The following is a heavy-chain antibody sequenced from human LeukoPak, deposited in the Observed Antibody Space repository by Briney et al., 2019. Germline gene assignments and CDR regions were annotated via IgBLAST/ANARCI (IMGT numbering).Heavy chain of an antibody. CDR1: GGSFSGYY. J-gene: IGHJ6*04. V-gene: IGHV3-21*01. CDR3: ARGYYYGLDV. Sequence: ETLSLTCAVYGGSFSGYYWSWIRQPPGKGLEWVSSISSSSNYIYYADSVKGRFTISRDNAKNSLFLQMNSLSVEDTAVYYCARGYYYGLDVWGKGTTVTVSS. CDR2: ISSSSNYI. D-gene: IGHD1-14*01.